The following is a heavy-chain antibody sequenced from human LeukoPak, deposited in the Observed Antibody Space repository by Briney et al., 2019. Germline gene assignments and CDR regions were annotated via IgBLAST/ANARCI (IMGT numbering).Heavy chain of an antibody. CDR3: ARVGVVVVVAATDWFDP. V-gene: IGHV1-2*02. CDR1: GYTFTGYY. CDR2: INPNSGGT. J-gene: IGHJ5*02. Sequence: ASVKVSCKASGYTFTGYYMHWVRQAPGQGLEWMGWINPNSGGTNYAQKLQGRVTMTRDTSISTAYMELSRLRSDDTAVYYCARVGVVVVVAATDWFDPWGQGTLVTVSS. D-gene: IGHD2-15*01.